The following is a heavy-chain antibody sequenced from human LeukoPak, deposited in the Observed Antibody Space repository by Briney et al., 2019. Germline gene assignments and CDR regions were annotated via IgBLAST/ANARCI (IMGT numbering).Heavy chain of an antibody. J-gene: IGHJ3*02. V-gene: IGHV4-31*03. CDR1: GDSISSGGYY. CDR3: ARALGNYDAFDI. CDR2: IYYSGST. D-gene: IGHD1-1*01. Sequence: KASETLSLTCTVSGDSISSGGYYWRWIRQHPGKGLEWIGYIYYSGSTYYNPSLKSRVTISVDTSKNQFSLKLSSVTAADTAVYYCARALGNYDAFDIWGQGTMVTVSS.